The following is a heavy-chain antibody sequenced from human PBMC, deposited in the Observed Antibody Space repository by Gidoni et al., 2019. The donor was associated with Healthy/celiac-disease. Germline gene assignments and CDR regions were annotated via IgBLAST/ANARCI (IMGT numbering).Heavy chain of an antibody. CDR2: INPSGGST. CDR3: ARPGQIAAAGSYYFDY. Sequence: QVQLVQSGAEVKKPGATVKVSCKASGFTFTSYYMHWLRQAPGQGLEWMGIINPSGGSTSYAQKFQGRVTMTRDTSTSTVYMELSSLRSEDTAVYYCARPGQIAAAGSYYFDYWGQGTLVTVSS. J-gene: IGHJ4*02. CDR1: GFTFTSYY. V-gene: IGHV1-46*01. D-gene: IGHD6-13*01.